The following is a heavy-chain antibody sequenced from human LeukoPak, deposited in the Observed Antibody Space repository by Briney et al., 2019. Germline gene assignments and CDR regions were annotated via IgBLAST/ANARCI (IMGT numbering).Heavy chain of an antibody. Sequence: PSETLSLTCAVYGGSFSGYYWSWIRQPPGKGLEWIGEINHSGSTNYNPSLKSRVTISVDTSKNQFSLKLSSVTAADTAVYYCARDAYYDSSGYLTFDYWGQGTLVTVSS. D-gene: IGHD3-22*01. CDR1: GGSFSGYY. CDR3: ARDAYYDSSGYLTFDY. J-gene: IGHJ4*02. CDR2: INHSGST. V-gene: IGHV4-34*01.